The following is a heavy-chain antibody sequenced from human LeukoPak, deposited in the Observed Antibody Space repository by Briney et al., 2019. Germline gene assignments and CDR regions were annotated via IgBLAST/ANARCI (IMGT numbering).Heavy chain of an antibody. CDR3: ARENSVTYYYGSGRPFDY. D-gene: IGHD3-10*01. CDR1: GGSISSYY. V-gene: IGHV4-59*12. Sequence: PSETLSLTCTVSGGSISSYYWSWIRQPPGKGLEWIGYIYYSGSTNYNPSLKSRVTISVDTSKNQFSLKLSSVTAADTAVYYCARENSVTYYYGSGRPFDYWGQGTLVTVSS. CDR2: IYYSGST. J-gene: IGHJ4*02.